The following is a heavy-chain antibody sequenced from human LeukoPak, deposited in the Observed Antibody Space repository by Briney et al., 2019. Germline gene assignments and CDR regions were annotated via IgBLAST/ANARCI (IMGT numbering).Heavy chain of an antibody. Sequence: GGSLRLSCAVSGFTFRGFWMSWSRQAPGKGLEWVASINSDGSEGYYADVVKGRFTISRDNAKNSLYLQINSLRAEDTAVYYCARSSYSSSSSVWGQGTMVTVSS. CDR2: INSDGSEG. CDR1: GFTFRGFW. CDR3: ARSSYSSSSSV. J-gene: IGHJ3*01. D-gene: IGHD6-6*01. V-gene: IGHV3-7*03.